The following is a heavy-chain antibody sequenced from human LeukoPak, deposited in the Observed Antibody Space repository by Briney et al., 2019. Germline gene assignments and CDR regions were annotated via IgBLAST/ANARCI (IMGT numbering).Heavy chain of an antibody. Sequence: GGSLRLSCAASGFTFTRSAMGWVRQAPGKGLEWVSCITNSGGGTYYADSVKGRFTISRDNSKNTPYLQMNSLRAEDTAVYYCAKDLWTDSSGWNYFDYWGQGTLVTVSS. D-gene: IGHD6-19*01. J-gene: IGHJ4*02. CDR2: ITNSGGGT. CDR1: GFTFTRSA. CDR3: AKDLWTDSSGWNYFDY. V-gene: IGHV3-23*01.